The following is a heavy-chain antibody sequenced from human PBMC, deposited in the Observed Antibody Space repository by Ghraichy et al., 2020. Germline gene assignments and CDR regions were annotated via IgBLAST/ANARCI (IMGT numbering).Heavy chain of an antibody. CDR3: ASTSIAAAGPPHLAYFDY. CDR2: IIPILGIA. J-gene: IGHJ4*02. CDR1: GGTFSSYT. Sequence: SVKVSCKASGGTFSSYTISWVRQAPGQGLEWMGRIIPILGIANYAQKFQGRVTITADKSTSTAYMELSSLRSEDTAVYYCASTSIAAAGPPHLAYFDYWGQGTLVTVSS. D-gene: IGHD6-13*01. V-gene: IGHV1-69*02.